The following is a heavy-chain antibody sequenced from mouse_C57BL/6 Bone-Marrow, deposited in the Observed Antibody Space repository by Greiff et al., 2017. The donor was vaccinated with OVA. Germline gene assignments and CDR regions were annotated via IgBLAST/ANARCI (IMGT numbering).Heavy chain of an antibody. D-gene: IGHD2-4*01. CDR2: IYPYNGVS. Sequence: EVKLMESGPELVKPGASVKISCKASGYSFTGYYMHWVKQSHGNILDWIGYIYPYNGVSSYNQKFKGKATLTVDKSSSTAYMELRSLTSEDSAVYYCALYYDYDEYFDVWGTGTTVTVSS. J-gene: IGHJ1*03. CDR3: ALYYDYDEYFDV. CDR1: GYSFTGYY. V-gene: IGHV1-31*01.